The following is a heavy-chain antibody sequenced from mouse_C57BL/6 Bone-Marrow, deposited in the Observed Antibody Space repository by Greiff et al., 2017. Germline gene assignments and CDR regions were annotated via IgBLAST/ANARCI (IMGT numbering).Heavy chain of an antibody. CDR2: IDPENGDP. CDR3: TTHDYDVAWFAY. J-gene: IGHJ3*01. Sequence: VQLKQPGAELVRPGASVKLSCTASGFNINDDYMHWVKQRPEQGLEWIGWIDPENGDPEYASKFPGKATITADTSSNTAYLQLSSLTSEDTAVYYCTTHDYDVAWFAYWGQGTLVTVSA. V-gene: IGHV14-4*01. D-gene: IGHD2-4*01. CDR1: GFNINDDY.